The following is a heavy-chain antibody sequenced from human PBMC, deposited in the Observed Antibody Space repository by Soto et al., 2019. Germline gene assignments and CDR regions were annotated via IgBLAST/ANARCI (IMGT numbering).Heavy chain of an antibody. CDR3: ARDHQQLEIDY. V-gene: IGHV3-30-3*01. J-gene: IGHJ4*02. Sequence: QVQLVESGGGVVQPGRSLRLSCAASGFTFSSYAMHWVRQAPSKGLEWVAVISYDGSNKYYADSVKGRFTISRDNSKNTLYLQMNSLRAEDTAVYYCARDHQQLEIDYWGQGTLVTVSS. CDR2: ISYDGSNK. D-gene: IGHD6-13*01. CDR1: GFTFSSYA.